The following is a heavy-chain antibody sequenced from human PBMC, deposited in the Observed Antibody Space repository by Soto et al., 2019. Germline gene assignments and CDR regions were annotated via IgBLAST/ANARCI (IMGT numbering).Heavy chain of an antibody. J-gene: IGHJ4*02. CDR3: ATGPRHYYDSSGYYGDY. V-gene: IGHV1-24*01. CDR2: FDPEDGET. Sequence: ASVKVSCKVSGYTLTELSMHWVRQAPGKGLEWMGGFDPEDGETIYAQKFQGRVTMTEDTSTDTTYMELSSLRSEDTAVYYCATGPRHYYDSSGYYGDYWGQGTLVTVSS. CDR1: GYTLTELS. D-gene: IGHD3-22*01.